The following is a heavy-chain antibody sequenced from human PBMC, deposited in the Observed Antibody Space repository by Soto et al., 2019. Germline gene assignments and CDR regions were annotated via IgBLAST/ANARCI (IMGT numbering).Heavy chain of an antibody. CDR3: ARDSTGYSSSWLYYYYYFMDV. J-gene: IGHJ6*03. Sequence: ASVKVSCKASGYTFTSSAMHWVRQAPGQRLEWMGWINAGNGNTKYSQMFQGRVTITRDTSASTAYMELSSLRSEDTAVYYCARDSTGYSSSWLYYYYYFMDVWGKGTTVTVSS. CDR2: INAGNGNT. D-gene: IGHD6-13*01. V-gene: IGHV1-3*01. CDR1: GYTFTSSA.